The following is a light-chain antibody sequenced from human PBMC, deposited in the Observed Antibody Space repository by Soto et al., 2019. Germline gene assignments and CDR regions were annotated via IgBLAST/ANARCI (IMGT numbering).Light chain of an antibody. Sequence: QSALTQPASVSGSPGQSITISCTGTSSDIGIYNYVSWYQQHPGKAPKLVICEVSNRPSGVSSRFSGSKSGNTASLPISGLRAEDEADYYCTSFTTTNIWVFGGGTKLTVL. CDR1: SSDIGIYNY. CDR3: TSFTTTNIWV. CDR2: EVS. V-gene: IGLV2-14*01. J-gene: IGLJ3*02.